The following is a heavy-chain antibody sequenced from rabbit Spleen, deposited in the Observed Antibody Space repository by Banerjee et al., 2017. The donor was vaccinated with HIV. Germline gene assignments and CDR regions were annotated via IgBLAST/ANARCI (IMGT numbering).Heavy chain of an antibody. CDR3: VRDLGYDDYTEKGYFNL. J-gene: IGHJ4*01. Sequence: QEQLVESGGGLVQPEGSLTLTCTASGFSFSSSYYMCWVRQAPGKGLEWIACISAGSSGSTAYANWAKGRFTISKTSSTTVTLRMTSLTAADTATYFCVRDLGYDDYTEKGYFNLWGPGTLVTVS. V-gene: IGHV1S45*01. CDR2: ISAGSSGST. CDR1: GFSFSSSYY. D-gene: IGHD2-1*01.